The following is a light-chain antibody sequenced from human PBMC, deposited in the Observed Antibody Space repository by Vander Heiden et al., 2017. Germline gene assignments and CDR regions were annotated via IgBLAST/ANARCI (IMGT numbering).Light chain of an antibody. CDR3: QSYDSSLSGSV. Sequence: QSVLTQPPSVSAAPGRRVTISCTGSSSNIGAGYDVHWYQQLPGTAPELLMYDNNTRPPGVPDRFSGSKSGTSASLAITGLQAEDEADYYCQSYDSSLSGSVFGGGTKLTVL. CDR1: SSNIGAGYD. V-gene: IGLV1-40*01. J-gene: IGLJ3*02. CDR2: DNN.